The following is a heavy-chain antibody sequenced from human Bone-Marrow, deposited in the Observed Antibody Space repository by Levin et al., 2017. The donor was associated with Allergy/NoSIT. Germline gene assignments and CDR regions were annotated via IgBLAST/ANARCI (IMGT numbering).Heavy chain of an antibody. CDR3: AGGRSGYLTLDT. CDR2: TYYGGNT. J-gene: IGHJ4*01. V-gene: IGHV4-59*01. Sequence: SETLSLTCTVSGGSMTFSYWSWIRQLPGKGLEWIGNTYYGGNTKYNPSLKSRGTISVDTSKNQFFLKLKSVTAADTAVYYCAGGRSGYLTLDTWGHGTLVAVSS. D-gene: IGHD6-19*01. CDR1: GGSMTFSY.